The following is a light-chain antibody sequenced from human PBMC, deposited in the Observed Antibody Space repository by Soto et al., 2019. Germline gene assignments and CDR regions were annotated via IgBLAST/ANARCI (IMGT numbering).Light chain of an antibody. CDR3: QQYGSSRPIT. CDR2: GAS. Sequence: EIVLTQSPGTLSLSPGERATLSCRASQSVSSSYLAWYQQKPGQAPRLLIYGASSRATGIPDRFSGSGSGTDFTLTIRRLEPEDFAVYYCQQYGSSRPITFGQGTRREMK. J-gene: IGKJ5*01. V-gene: IGKV3-20*01. CDR1: QSVSSSY.